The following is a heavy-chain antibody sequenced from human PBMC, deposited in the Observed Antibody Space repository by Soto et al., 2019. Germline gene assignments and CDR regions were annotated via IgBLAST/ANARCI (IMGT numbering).Heavy chain of an antibody. CDR1: GGSISSGYYY. D-gene: IGHD3-3*01. V-gene: IGHV4-30-4*01. Sequence: SETLSLTCSVSGGSISSGYYYWSWIRQPPGKGLEWIGNIYYSGNTYYNPSLKSRLIISIDTSKNQFSLKVGSVVAAVDEKGRFIISRDNSNNTLDLQMTSLKYEDSGVYYCVKGRAKHCSGRTCGLWMDLWGQGTTVTVSS. CDR3: IISRDNSNNTLDLQMTSLKYEDSGVYYCVKGRAKHCSGRTCGLWMDL. J-gene: IGHJ6*02. CDR2: IYYSGNT.